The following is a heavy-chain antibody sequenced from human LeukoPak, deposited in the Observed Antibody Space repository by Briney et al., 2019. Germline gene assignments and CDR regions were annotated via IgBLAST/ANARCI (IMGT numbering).Heavy chain of an antibody. D-gene: IGHD3-9*01. CDR1: GFTFGSYA. J-gene: IGHJ4*02. CDR2: ISYDGSNK. V-gene: IGHV3-30*01. Sequence: GGSLRLSCAASGFTFGSYAMHWVRQAPGKGLEWVAVISYDGSNKYYADSVKGRFTISRDNSKNTLYLQMNSLRAEDTAVYYCARDRPDLIGFVHWGKGTLVTVS. CDR3: ARDRPDLIGFVH.